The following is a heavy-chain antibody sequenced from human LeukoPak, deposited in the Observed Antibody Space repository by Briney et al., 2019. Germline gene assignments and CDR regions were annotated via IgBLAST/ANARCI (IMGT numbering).Heavy chain of an antibody. Sequence: GRSLRLSCAASGFTFSSYAMHWVRQAPGKGLEWVAVISYDGSNKYYADSVKGRFTISRDNSKNTLYLQMNSLRAEDTAVYYCASLPTYYYDSSGVKTDYWGQGTLVTVSS. V-gene: IGHV3-30-3*01. CDR3: ASLPTYYYDSSGVKTDY. J-gene: IGHJ4*02. CDR2: ISYDGSNK. D-gene: IGHD3-22*01. CDR1: GFTFSSYA.